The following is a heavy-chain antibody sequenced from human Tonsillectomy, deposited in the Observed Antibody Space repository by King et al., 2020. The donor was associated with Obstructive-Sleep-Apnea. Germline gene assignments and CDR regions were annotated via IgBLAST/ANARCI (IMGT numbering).Heavy chain of an antibody. J-gene: IGHJ4*02. D-gene: IGHD6-19*01. V-gene: IGHV1-8*01. CDR2: MNPNSGNT. CDR3: ARAPTSGWTHFDY. CDR1: GYTFTSSD. Sequence: VQLVESGAEVKKPGASVKVSCKASGYTFTSSDVNWVRQATGQGLEWMGWMNPNSGNTGYAQKFQGRVTMNRSTSLSTAYMELSSLTSEDTAVYYCARAPTSGWTHFDYWGQGTLVTVSS.